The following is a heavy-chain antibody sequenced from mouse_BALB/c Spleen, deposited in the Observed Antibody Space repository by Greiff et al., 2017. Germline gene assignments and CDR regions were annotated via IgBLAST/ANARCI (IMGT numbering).Heavy chain of an antibody. D-gene: IGHD1-1*01. V-gene: IGHV1-18*01. CDR1: GYTFTDYN. CDR2: INPNHGGT. CDR3: ARRGSYYGSSYGVGAMDY. Sequence: VQLQQSGPELVKPGASVKIPCKASGYTFTDYNMDWVKQSHGKSLEWIGDINPNHGGTIYNQKFKGKATLTVDKSSSTAYMELRSLTSEDTAVYYGARRGSYYGSSYGVGAMDYWGQGTSVTVSS. J-gene: IGHJ4*01.